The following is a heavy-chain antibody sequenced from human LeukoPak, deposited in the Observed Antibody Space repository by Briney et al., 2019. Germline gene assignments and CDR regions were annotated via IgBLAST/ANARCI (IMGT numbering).Heavy chain of an antibody. D-gene: IGHD3-10*01. V-gene: IGHV4-34*01. CDR1: GGSFSGYY. Sequence: SETLSLTCAVYGGSFSGYYWSWIRQPPGEGLEWFGEINHSGSTNYNPSLKSRVTISVDTSKNQFSLKLSSVTAADTAVYYCARASNYYGSGSCDYWGQGTLVTVSS. CDR2: INHSGST. CDR3: ARASNYYGSGSCDY. J-gene: IGHJ4*02.